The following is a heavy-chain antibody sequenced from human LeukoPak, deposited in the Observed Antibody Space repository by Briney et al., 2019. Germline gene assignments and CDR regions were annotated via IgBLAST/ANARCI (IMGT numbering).Heavy chain of an antibody. J-gene: IGHJ4*02. CDR2: INPNSGGT. V-gene: IGHV1-2*02. Sequence: ASVKVSCKASGYTFTSYGISWVRQAPGQGLEWMGWINPNSGGTNYAQKFQGRVTMTRDTSISTAYMELSRLRSDDTAVYYCARDFYDSSGYSDYWGQGTLVTVSS. D-gene: IGHD3-22*01. CDR1: GYTFTSYG. CDR3: ARDFYDSSGYSDY.